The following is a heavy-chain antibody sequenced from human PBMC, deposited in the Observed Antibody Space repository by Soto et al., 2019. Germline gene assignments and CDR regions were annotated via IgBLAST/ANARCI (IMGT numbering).Heavy chain of an antibody. CDR1: GFTFDDYA. CDR3: AKDGGLGSYYDFWSGHDAFDI. D-gene: IGHD3-3*01. CDR2: ISWNSGSI. Sequence: GGSLRLSCAASGFTFDDYAMHWLRQAPGKGLEWVSGISWNSGSIGYADSVKGRFTMSRDNAKNSLYLQMNSLRAEDTALYYCAKDGGLGSYYDFWSGHDAFDIWGQGTMVTVSS. J-gene: IGHJ3*02. V-gene: IGHV3-9*01.